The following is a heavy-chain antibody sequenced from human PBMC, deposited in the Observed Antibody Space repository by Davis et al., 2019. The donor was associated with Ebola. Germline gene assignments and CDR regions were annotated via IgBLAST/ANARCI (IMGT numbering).Heavy chain of an antibody. CDR2: IYYSGRT. J-gene: IGHJ4*02. Sequence: MPSETLSLTCTVSGGSISSYYWSWIRPPPGKGLEWIGYIYYSGRTNYNPSLKSRVTTSVDTSKNQFSLKLSSVTAADTAVYYCASSGWYVADYWGQGTLVTVSS. CDR1: GGSISSYY. D-gene: IGHD6-19*01. CDR3: ASSGWYVADY. V-gene: IGHV4-59*08.